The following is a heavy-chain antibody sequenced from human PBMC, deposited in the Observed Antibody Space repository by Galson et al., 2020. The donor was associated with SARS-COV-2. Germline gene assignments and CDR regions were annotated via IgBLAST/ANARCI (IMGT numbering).Heavy chain of an antibody. V-gene: IGHV3-64*02. D-gene: IGHD1-26*01. CDR2: ITANGGGT. J-gene: IGHJ4*02. CDR1: GFNFPSYP. Sequence: GESLKISCVASGFNFPSYPIHWVRQAPGKGLEYVSAITANGGGTYYVDSVKGRFTISRDNSKNTAYLQMGSLRTEDLAVYYCARDKGGAADYWGQGTLVTVAS. CDR3: ARDKGGAADY.